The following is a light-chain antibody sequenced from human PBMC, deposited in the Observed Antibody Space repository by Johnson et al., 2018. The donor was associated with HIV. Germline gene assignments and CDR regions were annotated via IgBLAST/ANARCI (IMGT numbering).Light chain of an antibody. CDR1: SSNIGNND. CDR2: DNN. J-gene: IGLJ1*01. V-gene: IGLV1-51*01. Sequence: QSVLTQPPSVSAAPGQKVTISCSGSSSNIGNNDVSWYQQLPGTAPKLLIYDNNKRPSGIPDRFSGSKSGTSATLGITGLQTGDEAEYYCGTWGVVGTGTKVTVL. CDR3: GTWGV.